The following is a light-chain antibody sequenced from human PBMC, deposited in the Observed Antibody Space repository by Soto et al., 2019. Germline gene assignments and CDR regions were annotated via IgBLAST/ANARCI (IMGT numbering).Light chain of an antibody. Sequence: EIVLTQSPGTLSLSPGERATLSCRASQSVTSSYLAWYQQRPGQSPRLLIFGASSRATAIPDRFSGSGSRTDFTLTISRLEPEDFAVYYCQQFGSSPWTFGLGTKVEIK. CDR3: QQFGSSPWT. CDR1: QSVTSSY. J-gene: IGKJ1*01. CDR2: GAS. V-gene: IGKV3-20*01.